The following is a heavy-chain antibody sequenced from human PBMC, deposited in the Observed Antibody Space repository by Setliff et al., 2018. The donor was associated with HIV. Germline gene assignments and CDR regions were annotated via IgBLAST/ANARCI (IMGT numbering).Heavy chain of an antibody. J-gene: IGHJ3*01. Sequence: SETLSLTCAVYGGTFSDYSWTWIRRPPGKGLEWIGEIHHSGRTEYNPSLTSRISMSVDSSKNQFSLRMSSVAAADTALYYCARSDQYGSGTSLPFDCFDLWGLGTMVTVS. CDR2: IHHSGRT. CDR1: GGTFSDYS. V-gene: IGHV4-34*10. CDR3: ARSDQYGSGTSLPFDCFDL. D-gene: IGHD3-10*01.